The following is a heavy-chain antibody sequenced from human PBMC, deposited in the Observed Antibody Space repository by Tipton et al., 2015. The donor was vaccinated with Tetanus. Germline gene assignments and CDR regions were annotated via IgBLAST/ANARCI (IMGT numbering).Heavy chain of an antibody. CDR1: GFTFNIFW. CDR2: IKQDGSEK. J-gene: IGHJ5*02. CDR3: ARDVGEFSSGYLSSWFDP. D-gene: IGHD3-3*01. Sequence: GSLRLSCAASGFTFNIFWLTWVRQAPGKGLEWVANIKQDGSEKYYVDSVKGRFTISRDNSKNTLYLQMNSLRAEDTAVYYCARDVGEFSSGYLSSWFDPWGQGTLVTVSS. V-gene: IGHV3-7*01.